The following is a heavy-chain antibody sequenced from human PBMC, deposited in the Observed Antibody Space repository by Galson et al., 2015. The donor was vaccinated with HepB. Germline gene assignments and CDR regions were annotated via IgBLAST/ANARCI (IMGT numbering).Heavy chain of an antibody. V-gene: IGHV4-34*01. CDR3: ARGGIVVVTAIGVDY. Sequence: ETLSLTCAVYGGSFSGYYWSWIRQPPGKGLEWIGEINHSGSTNYNPSLKSRVTISVDTSKNQFSLKLSSVTAADTAVYYCARGGIVVVTAIGVDYWGQGTLVTVSS. CDR1: GGSFSGYY. CDR2: INHSGST. J-gene: IGHJ4*02. D-gene: IGHD2-21*02.